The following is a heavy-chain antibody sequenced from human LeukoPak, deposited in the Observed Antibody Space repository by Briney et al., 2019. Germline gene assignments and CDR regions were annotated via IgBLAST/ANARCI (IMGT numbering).Heavy chain of an antibody. CDR3: ASRSEQDIVLMVYSDY. J-gene: IGHJ4*02. V-gene: IGHV4-39*01. CDR1: GGSISSSSYY. D-gene: IGHD2-8*01. CDR2: IYYSGST. Sequence: PSETLSLTCTVSGGSISSSSYYWGWIRQPPGKGLEGIGRIYYSGSTYYNPSFNSRFTISVDKSKNQFSLKLSYVTAADTAVYYCASRSEQDIVLMVYSDYWGQGTLVTVSS.